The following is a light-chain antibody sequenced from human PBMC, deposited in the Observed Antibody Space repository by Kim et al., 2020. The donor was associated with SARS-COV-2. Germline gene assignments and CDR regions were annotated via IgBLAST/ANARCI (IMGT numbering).Light chain of an antibody. CDR2: KSS. J-gene: IGKJ4*01. V-gene: IGKV1-5*03. CDR3: QQYNSYPVT. CDR1: QSISSW. Sequence: AFVVDRVTITCRASQSISSWLAWYQQKPGKAPKLLIYKSSSLQSGVPSRFGGSESGTEFTLTISSLQPDDFATYYCQQYNSYPVTFGGGTKVDIK.